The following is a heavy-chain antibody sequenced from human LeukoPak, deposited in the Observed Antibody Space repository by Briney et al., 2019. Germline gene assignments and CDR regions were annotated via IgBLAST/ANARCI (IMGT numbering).Heavy chain of an antibody. CDR3: VGSRGYGGELDY. J-gene: IGHJ4*02. Sequence: ASVKVSCKASGYTFTGYYMHWVRQAPGQGLEWMGWINPNSGGTNYAQKFQGRVTMTRDTSISTAYMALSRLRSDDTAGYYWVGSRGYGGELDYWGQGTLVTVSS. D-gene: IGHD6-25*01. V-gene: IGHV1-2*02. CDR1: GYTFTGYY. CDR2: INPNSGGT.